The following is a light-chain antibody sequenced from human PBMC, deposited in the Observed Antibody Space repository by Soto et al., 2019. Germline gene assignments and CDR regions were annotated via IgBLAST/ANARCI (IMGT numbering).Light chain of an antibody. CDR1: QKIDTW. V-gene: IGKV1D-12*01. J-gene: IGKJ5*01. Sequence: DIQMTQSPSSVSASVGDRVTITCRASQKIDTWLGWYQQKPGKAPQVLIYGASSLQSGVPSRFSGSGSGTDFSLTISSLQPEDSATYYCQQANSFPLTFGQGTKLEIK. CDR2: GAS. CDR3: QQANSFPLT.